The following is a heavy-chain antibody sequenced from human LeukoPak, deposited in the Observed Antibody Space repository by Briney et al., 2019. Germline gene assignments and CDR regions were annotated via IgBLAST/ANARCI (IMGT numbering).Heavy chain of an antibody. Sequence: PGGSLRLSCAASGFTFSSYSMNWVRQAPGKGLEWVSSISGSSNYIYYADSVKGRFTISRDNAKNSLYLQMNSLRAEDAAVYYCVRDMTTVPPCYPKHGGQATWVTVSS. J-gene: IGHJ1*01. D-gene: IGHD4-17*01. CDR1: GFTFSSYS. CDR3: VRDMTTVPPCYPKH. V-gene: IGHV3-21*01. CDR2: ISGSSNYI.